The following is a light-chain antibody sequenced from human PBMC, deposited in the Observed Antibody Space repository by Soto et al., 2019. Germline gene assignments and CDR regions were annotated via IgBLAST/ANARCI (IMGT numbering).Light chain of an antibody. J-gene: IGKJ1*01. V-gene: IGKV1-5*01. CDR3: QQYNSYSPTWT. CDR1: QSISSW. CDR2: DAS. Sequence: DIQMTQSPSTVSASVGDRVTITCRSIQSISSWLAWYQQKPGKAPKLLIYDASSLESGVPSRFSGSGSGTEFTLTISSLQPDDFATYYCQQYNSYSPTWTFGQGTKVDIK.